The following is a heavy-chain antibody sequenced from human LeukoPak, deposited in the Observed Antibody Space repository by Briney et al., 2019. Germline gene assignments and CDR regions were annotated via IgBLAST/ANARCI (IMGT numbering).Heavy chain of an antibody. J-gene: IGHJ5*02. V-gene: IGHV4-4*09. CDR3: ARKAPKKGLFDP. CDR1: GASNNSYY. CDR2: THPSGNT. Sequence: PSETLSLSCTVSGASNNSYYWSWIRQPPGKGLEWIGYTHPSGNTNYSPSLKSRVTISMDTSTNQFSLKVRSVTAADTAVYYWARKAPKKGLFDPWGQGTLVTVSS.